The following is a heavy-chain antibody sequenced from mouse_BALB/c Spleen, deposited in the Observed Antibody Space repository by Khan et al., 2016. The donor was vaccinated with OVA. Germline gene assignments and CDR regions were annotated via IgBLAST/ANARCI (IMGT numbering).Heavy chain of an antibody. CDR1: GYTFTSYW. J-gene: IGHJ3*01. Sequence: QVQLQQSGSELAKPGASVKMSCKASGYTFTSYWMHWVKQRPGQGLEWIGYINPATDYTEYNQKFKNKATLTADKSSSTAYMQLNSLTSEDSAVYYCVNHGSRSAWFTYWGQGTPGTVCA. CDR2: INPATDYT. CDR3: VNHGSRSAWFTY. D-gene: IGHD1-1*01. V-gene: IGHV1-7*01.